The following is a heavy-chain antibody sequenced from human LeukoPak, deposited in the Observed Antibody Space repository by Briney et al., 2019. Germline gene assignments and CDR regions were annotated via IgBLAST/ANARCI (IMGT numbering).Heavy chain of an antibody. CDR1: GFTFNSHW. Sequence: PGGSLRLSCAASGFTFNSHWMHWVCQAPGKELLWVSGINGDGSSTSNEDSVKGRFTISRDNAKNMLYLQMNSLRAEDTAVYYCVRELGAFDIWGQGTMVTVSS. CDR3: VRELGAFDI. J-gene: IGHJ3*02. CDR2: INGDGSST. V-gene: IGHV3-74*01.